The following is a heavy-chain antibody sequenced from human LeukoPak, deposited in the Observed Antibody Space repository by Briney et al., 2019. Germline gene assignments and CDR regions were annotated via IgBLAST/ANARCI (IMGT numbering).Heavy chain of an antibody. V-gene: IGHV4-59*11. CDR2: MSYSGNT. CDR3: ARFSSGSNWFDA. Sequence: PSGTLSLTCSVSGASISSQSWSWVRQPPGKRPEYIGYMSYSGNTNYNPSLKSRVTISLDTSKNQFSLKLSSLTAADTAVYYCARFSSGSNWFDAWGQGTLVTVSS. CDR1: GASISSQS. J-gene: IGHJ5*02.